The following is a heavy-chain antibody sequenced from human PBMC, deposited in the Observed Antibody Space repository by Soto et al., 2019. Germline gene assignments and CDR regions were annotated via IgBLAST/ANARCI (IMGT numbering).Heavy chain of an antibody. CDR3: AKEGPISSWYFDY. CDR1: GFTFSNYG. V-gene: IGHV3-30*18. Sequence: QVQLVESEGGVVQPGRSLRLSCTASGFTFSNYGMHWVRQAPGKGLEWVTVISYDGNVAYYADSVKGRFTSSRDNSKNTLYLQMTSLRTEVTAVYSCAKEGPISSWYFDYWGQGTLVTVSS. J-gene: IGHJ4*02. D-gene: IGHD2-2*01. CDR2: ISYDGNVA.